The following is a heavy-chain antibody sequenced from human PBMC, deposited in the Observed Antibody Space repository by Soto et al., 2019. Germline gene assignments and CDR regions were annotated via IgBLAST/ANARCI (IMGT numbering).Heavy chain of an antibody. CDR2: INPSGGST. CDR3: ARDGRSTYSRCWYYFDY. V-gene: IGHV1-46*01. Sequence: QVQLVQSGAEVKKPGASVKVSCKASGYTFTSYYMHWVRQAPGQGLEWMGIINPSGGSTSYAQKFQGRVTMTRDTSTSTVYTELNSLRSEDTAVYYCARDGRSTYSRCWYYFDYWGQGTLVTVSS. CDR1: GYTFTSYY. D-gene: IGHD6-13*01. J-gene: IGHJ4*02.